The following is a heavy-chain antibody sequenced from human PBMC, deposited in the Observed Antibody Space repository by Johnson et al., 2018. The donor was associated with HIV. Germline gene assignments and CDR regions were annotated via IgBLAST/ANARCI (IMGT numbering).Heavy chain of an antibody. CDR2: ITTSGRTI. Sequence: VQLVESGGGVVQPGRSLRLSCAASGFTFSSYAMHWIRQAPGKGLEWVSYITTSGRTIYYADSVQGRFPVSRDNAKNSLYLQMNSLRAEDTAIYYCARAHSRGAIDIWGQGTMVTVSS. D-gene: IGHD3-10*01. CDR1: GFTFSSYA. J-gene: IGHJ3*02. CDR3: ARAHSRGAIDI. V-gene: IGHV3-48*03.